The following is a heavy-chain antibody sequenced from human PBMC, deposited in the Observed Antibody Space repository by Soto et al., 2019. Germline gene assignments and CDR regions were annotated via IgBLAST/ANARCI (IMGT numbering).Heavy chain of an antibody. Sequence: EVQLVESGGGLVQPGGSLRLSCAASGFTFSSYDMHWVRQPTGKGLEWLSGIGPAGDTYYPDSVKGRFTISRENDKNSLYLQINSLRDGDTAVYYCARAGGYVTTTRGYGLDVWGQGTTVTVSS. D-gene: IGHD3-22*01. CDR2: IGPAGDT. CDR1: GFTFSSYD. CDR3: ARAGGYVTTTRGYGLDV. V-gene: IGHV3-13*04. J-gene: IGHJ6*02.